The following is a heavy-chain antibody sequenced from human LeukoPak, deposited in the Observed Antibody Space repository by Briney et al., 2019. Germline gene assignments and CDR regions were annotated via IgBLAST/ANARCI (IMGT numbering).Heavy chain of an antibody. Sequence: SETLSLTCAVYGGSFSGYYWSWIRQPPGKGLEWIGEINHSGSTNYNPSLKSRVTISVDTSKNQSSLKLSSVTAADTAVYYCARPAGPYYFDYWGQGTLVTVSS. V-gene: IGHV4-34*01. CDR3: ARPAGPYYFDY. CDR1: GGSFSGYY. J-gene: IGHJ4*02. CDR2: INHSGST.